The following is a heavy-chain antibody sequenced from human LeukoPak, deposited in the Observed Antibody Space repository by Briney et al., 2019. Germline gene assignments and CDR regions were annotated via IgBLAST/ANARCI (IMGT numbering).Heavy chain of an antibody. V-gene: IGHV1-18*01. J-gene: IGHJ6*02. CDR3: ARAGGRGYDILTGYNYYYYGMDV. CDR1: GYTFTSYG. CDR2: ISAYNGST. Sequence: ASVKVSCKASGYTFTSYGISWVRQAPGQGLEWMGWISAYNGSTNYAQKLQGRVTMTTDTSTSTAYMELRSLRSDDTAVYYCARAGGRGYDILTGYNYYYYGMDVWGQGTTVTVSS. D-gene: IGHD3-9*01.